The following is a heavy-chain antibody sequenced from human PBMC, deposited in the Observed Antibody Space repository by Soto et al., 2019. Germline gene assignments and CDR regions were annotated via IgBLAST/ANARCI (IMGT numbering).Heavy chain of an antibody. Sequence: QLQLQESGPGLVKPSETLSLTCTVSSASISSSSYTWGWIRQPPGKGLEWIGSIYYSGITYYNPSLNSRVTVSVDTSKNQFSLKVTSVTAADTAVYYCARLHAYCISSSCHGHYAMDVWGQGTTVTVSS. V-gene: IGHV4-39*01. CDR3: ARLHAYCISSSCHGHYAMDV. J-gene: IGHJ6*02. CDR2: IYYSGIT. D-gene: IGHD2-2*01. CDR1: SASISSSSYT.